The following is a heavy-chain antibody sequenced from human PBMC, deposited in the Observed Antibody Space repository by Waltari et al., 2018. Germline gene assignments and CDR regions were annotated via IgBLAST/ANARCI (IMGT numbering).Heavy chain of an antibody. J-gene: IGHJ4*02. Sequence: QVQLVQSGAEVKKPGASVKVSCKASGYTFTSYDINWVRQATGQGLEWMGWMKPNSGNTGYAQKFQGRVTMTRNTSISTAYMELSSLRSEDTAVYYCAASGSYVADWRYWGQGTLVTVSS. CDR2: MKPNSGNT. CDR1: GYTFTSYD. V-gene: IGHV1-8*01. D-gene: IGHD1-26*01. CDR3: AASGSYVADWRY.